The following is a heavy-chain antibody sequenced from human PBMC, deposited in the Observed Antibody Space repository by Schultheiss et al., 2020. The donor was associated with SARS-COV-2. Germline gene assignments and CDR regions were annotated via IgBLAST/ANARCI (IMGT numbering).Heavy chain of an antibody. V-gene: IGHV3-30*19. CDR1: GFTFSSYG. CDR2: IWYDGSNK. Sequence: GGSLRLSCAASGFTFSSYGMHWVRQAPGKGLEWVAVIWYDGSNKYYADSVKGRFTISRDNSRNTLYLQMNSLRAEDTAVYYCARDRIAARPSSSGSIQISWFELWGQGAVVTGSS. D-gene: IGHD6-6*01. J-gene: IGHJ5*02. CDR3: ARDRIAARPSSSGSIQISWFEL.